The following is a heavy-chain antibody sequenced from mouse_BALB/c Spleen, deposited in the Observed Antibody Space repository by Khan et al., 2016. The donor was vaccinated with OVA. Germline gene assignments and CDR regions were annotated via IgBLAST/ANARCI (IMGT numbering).Heavy chain of an antibody. CDR1: GYTFTSNT. CDR2: ITPRSGYT. CDR3: ARRTTDYAMDY. V-gene: IGHV1-4*01. Sequence: VQLQESGAELARPGASVKMSCKASGYTFTSNTMHWIKQRPGQGLEWIGYITPRSGYTIYNQKFKDKATLTADISSSTAYMQLSSLTSDDSSVYYCARRTTDYAMDYWGQGTSVTVSS. J-gene: IGHJ4*01. D-gene: IGHD2-14*01.